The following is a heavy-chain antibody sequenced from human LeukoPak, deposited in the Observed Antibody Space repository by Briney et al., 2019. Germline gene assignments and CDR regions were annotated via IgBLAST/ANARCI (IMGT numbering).Heavy chain of an antibody. D-gene: IGHD2-2*03. V-gene: IGHV1-18*01. J-gene: IGHJ3*02. CDR3: ARSVGIVVVPAARDDAFDI. Sequence: GASVKVSCKASGYTFTSYGISWVRQAPGQGLEWMGWISAYNGNTNYAQKLQGRVTMTTDTSTSTAYMELRSLRSDDTAVYYCARSVGIVVVPAARDDAFDIWGQGTMVTVSS. CDR1: GYTFTSYG. CDR2: ISAYNGNT.